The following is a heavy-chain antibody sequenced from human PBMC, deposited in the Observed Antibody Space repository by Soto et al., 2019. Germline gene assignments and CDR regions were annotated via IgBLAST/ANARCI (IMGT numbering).Heavy chain of an antibody. CDR1: GFTFSSYA. V-gene: IGHV4-34*01. D-gene: IGHD1-7*01. CDR3: ARAYNWNYNYYYGMDV. Sequence: PGGSLRLSCAASGFTFSSYAMSWIRQPPGKGLEWIGEINHSGSTNYNPSLKSRVTISVDTSKNQFSLKLGSVTAADTAVYYCARAYNWNYNYYYGMDVWGQGTTVTVSS. CDR2: INHSGST. J-gene: IGHJ6*02.